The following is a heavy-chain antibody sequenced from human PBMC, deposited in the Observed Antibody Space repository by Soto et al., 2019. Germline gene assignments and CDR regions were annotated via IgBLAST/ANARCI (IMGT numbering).Heavy chain of an antibody. Sequence: SETLSLTCAVSGGSISSSNWWSWVRQPPGKGLEWIGEIYHSGSTNYNPSLKSRVTLTRDTSISTGFMELSRLRSNDTAIYFCARKGYGVAFDAWAQGTKVTVSS. J-gene: IGHJ3*01. CDR1: GGSISSSNW. V-gene: IGHV4-4*02. D-gene: IGHD5-12*01. CDR2: IYHSGST. CDR3: ARKGYGVAFDA.